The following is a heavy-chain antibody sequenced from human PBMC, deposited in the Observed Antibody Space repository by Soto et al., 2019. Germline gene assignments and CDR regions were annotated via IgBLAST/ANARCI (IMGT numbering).Heavy chain of an antibody. CDR3: ARGFGHTSSWYFDL. CDR1: GGSITSNTW. CDR2: IYYSGNT. J-gene: IGHJ4*02. V-gene: IGHV4-4*02. Sequence: QVQLQESGPGLVKPSGTLSLTCAVSGGSITSNTWWSWVRQPPGKGLEWIGEIYYSGNTNYNPYLRGRVSMSVDKSQNKFSVWLTSVTAADTAVYYCARGFGHTSSWYFDLWGQGILIPVSS. D-gene: IGHD6-13*01.